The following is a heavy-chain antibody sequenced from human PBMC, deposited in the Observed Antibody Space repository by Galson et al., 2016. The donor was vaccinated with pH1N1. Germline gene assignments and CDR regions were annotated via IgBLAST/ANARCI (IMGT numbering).Heavy chain of an antibody. V-gene: IGHV1-3*01. CDR3: ARGGTLSDLWSAYYPHGMDV. Sequence: SVKVSCKASGYSFINYAIHWVRLAPGQRLEWMGWINAANGSTRYSQNFQDRVTITRDTSASTAYMDLSSLRSEDTSVYYCARGGTLSDLWSAYYPHGMDVWGQGTTVTVSS. J-gene: IGHJ6*02. CDR1: GYSFINYA. D-gene: IGHD3-3*01. CDR2: INAANGST.